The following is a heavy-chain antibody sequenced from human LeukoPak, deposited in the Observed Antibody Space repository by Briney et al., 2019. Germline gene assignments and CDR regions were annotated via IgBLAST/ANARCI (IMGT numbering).Heavy chain of an antibody. CDR1: GGSFIGYY. J-gene: IGHJ4*02. V-gene: IGHV4-34*01. Sequence: SETLSLTCAVYGGSFIGYYWSWICQPPGKGLEWIGEINHSGSTNYNPSLKSRVTISVDTSKNQFPLKLSSVTAADTAVYYCARPLCSGGTCLIDYWGQATPVTVSS. D-gene: IGHD2-15*01. CDR2: INHSGST. CDR3: ARPLCSGGTCLIDY.